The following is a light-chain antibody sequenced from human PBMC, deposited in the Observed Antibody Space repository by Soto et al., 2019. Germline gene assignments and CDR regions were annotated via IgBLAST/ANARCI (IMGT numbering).Light chain of an antibody. V-gene: IGLV1-44*01. Sequence: QSVLTQPPSASGTPGQRVTISCSGSSSSIGSNTVNWYQQLPGTAPKLLIYSNNQRPSGVPDRFSGSKSGTSASLAISGLQSEDEAHYYCLAWDDSLNGPVFGGGTKLTVL. CDR2: SNN. J-gene: IGLJ2*01. CDR3: LAWDDSLNGPV. CDR1: SSSIGSNT.